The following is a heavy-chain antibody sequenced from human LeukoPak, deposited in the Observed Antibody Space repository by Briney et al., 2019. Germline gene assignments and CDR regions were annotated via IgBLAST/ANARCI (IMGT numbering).Heavy chain of an antibody. CDR3: ASMQLARYFDY. D-gene: IGHD1-14*01. V-gene: IGHV4-30-4*08. CDR1: GDSISSDDYY. CDR2: IYYSGST. J-gene: IGHJ4*02. Sequence: SSETLSLTCTVSGDSISSDDYYWSWIRQSPGKGLEWIGNIYYSGSTYYNPSLRSRVTMSVDTSKNQFSLNLSSVTAADTAVYYCASMQLARYFDYWGQGILATVSS.